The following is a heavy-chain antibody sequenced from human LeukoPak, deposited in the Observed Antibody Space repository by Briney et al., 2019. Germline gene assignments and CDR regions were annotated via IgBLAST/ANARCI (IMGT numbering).Heavy chain of an antibody. D-gene: IGHD6-19*01. J-gene: IGHJ4*02. Sequence: IRSGGDTYYAGSVKGRFTISRESAKNSFYLQMNSLSAGGTAVYFCARAVAGTDEIDSRGQGTLVTVSS. CDR3: ARAVAGTDEIDS. V-gene: IGHV3-13*01. CDR2: IRSGGDT.